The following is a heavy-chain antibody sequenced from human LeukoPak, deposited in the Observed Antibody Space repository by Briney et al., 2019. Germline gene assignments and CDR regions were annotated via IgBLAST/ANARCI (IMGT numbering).Heavy chain of an antibody. CDR2: IYYSGST. D-gene: IGHD3-10*01. J-gene: IGHJ4*02. V-gene: IGHV4-39*06. Sequence: ETLSLTCTVSGGSISSSSYYWGWIRQPPGKGLEWIGSIYYSGSTYYNPSLKSRVTISVDTSKNQFALKLSSVTAADTAVYYCARGMVRGVITPGYWGQGTLVTVSS. CDR1: GGSISSSSYY. CDR3: ARGMVRGVITPGY.